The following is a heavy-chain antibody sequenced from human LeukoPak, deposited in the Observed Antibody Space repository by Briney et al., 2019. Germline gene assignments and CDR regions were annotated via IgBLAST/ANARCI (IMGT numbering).Heavy chain of an antibody. Sequence: GGSLRLSCAASGFTFISYAMHWVRQAPGKGLEWVAVISYDGSNKYYADSVKGRFTISRDNSKNTLYLQMNSLRAEDTAVYYCARYDKTGTTANDYWGQGTLVTVSS. V-gene: IGHV3-30*04. J-gene: IGHJ4*02. CDR2: ISYDGSNK. CDR1: GFTFISYA. CDR3: ARYDKTGTTANDY. D-gene: IGHD1-1*01.